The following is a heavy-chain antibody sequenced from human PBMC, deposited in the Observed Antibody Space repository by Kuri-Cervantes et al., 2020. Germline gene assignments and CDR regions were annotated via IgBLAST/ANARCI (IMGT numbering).Heavy chain of an antibody. V-gene: IGHV3-30*03. CDR3: AGLGYCSGGSCEGYFDY. D-gene: IGHD2-15*01. CDR2: ISYDGSNK. Sequence: LSLTCAASGFTFSSYGMHWVRQAPGKGLEWVAVISYDGSNKYYADSVKGRFTNSRDNSKNTLYLQMNSLRAEDTAVYYCAGLGYCSGGSCEGYFDYWGQGTLVTVSS. J-gene: IGHJ4*02. CDR1: GFTFSSYG.